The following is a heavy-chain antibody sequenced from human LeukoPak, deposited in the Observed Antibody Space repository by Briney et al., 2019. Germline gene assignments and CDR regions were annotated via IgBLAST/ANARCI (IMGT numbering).Heavy chain of an antibody. CDR2: INSDWSST. V-gene: IGHV3-74*01. CDR3: ARDSGYYDSSGYYYRGYFQH. CDR1: GFTLSSYQ. D-gene: IGHD3-22*01. Sequence: PGGPLRLSCAASGFTLSSYQMHWVREAPGKALVCVSRINSDWSSTSYAGSVKGRFTISRDNAKHTLYLQMNSLRAEDTAVYYCARDSGYYDSSGYYYRGYFQHWGQGTLVTVSS. J-gene: IGHJ1*01.